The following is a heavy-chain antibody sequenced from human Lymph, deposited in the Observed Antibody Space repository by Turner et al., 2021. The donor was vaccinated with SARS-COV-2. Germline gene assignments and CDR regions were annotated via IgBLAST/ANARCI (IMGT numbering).Heavy chain of an antibody. V-gene: IGHV3-33*01. Sequence: QVQLVESGGGVVQPGRSLRRSRAASGFAFSIYGMHWVRQAPGKGLEWVAVIWYDGSNKDYADSVKGRFTISRDNSKNTLYLQMNSLKAEDTAVYYCARVKGYNGYDLRYYYGMDVWGQGTTVTVSS. CDR3: ARVKGYNGYDLRYYYGMDV. D-gene: IGHD5-12*01. CDR2: IWYDGSNK. CDR1: GFAFSIYG. J-gene: IGHJ6*02.